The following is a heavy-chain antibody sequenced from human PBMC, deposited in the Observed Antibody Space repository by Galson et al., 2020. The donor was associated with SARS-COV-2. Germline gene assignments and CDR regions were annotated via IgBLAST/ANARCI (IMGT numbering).Heavy chain of an antibody. CDR1: EFTFRTYG. CDR3: AKDDSYSFHS. CDR2: IRYDGSTK. D-gene: IGHD3-10*01. Sequence: GGSLRLSCSASEFTFRTYGAHWVRQAPGKGLEWVALIRYDGSTKYYADSVKGRFTLSRDDSKNTVYLQMNSLRGDDTALYYCAKDDSYSFHSWGQGTRVTVSS. J-gene: IGHJ4*02. V-gene: IGHV3-30*02.